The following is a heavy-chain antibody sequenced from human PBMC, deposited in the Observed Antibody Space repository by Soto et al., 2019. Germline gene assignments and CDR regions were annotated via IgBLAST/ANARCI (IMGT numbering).Heavy chain of an antibody. V-gene: IGHV4-39*01. CDR1: GGSISSSNYY. J-gene: IGHJ4*02. D-gene: IGHD4-17*01. CDR2: IYYSENT. CDR3: ARHDYGGNSAYFDY. Sequence: SETLSLTCTVSGGSISSSNYYWGWIRQPPGKGLEWIGNIYYSENTYYSPSLKSRVTISVDTSKNQFSLKLSSVTAADTAVYYCARHDYGGNSAYFDYWGQGTLVTVSS.